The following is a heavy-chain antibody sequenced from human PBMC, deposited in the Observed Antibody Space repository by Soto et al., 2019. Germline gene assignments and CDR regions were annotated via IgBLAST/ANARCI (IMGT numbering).Heavy chain of an antibody. D-gene: IGHD6-6*01. V-gene: IGHV3-23*01. J-gene: IGHJ4*02. Sequence: GGSLRFSCAASGFTFSSYAMSWVRQAPGKGLEWVSAISGSGGSTYYADSVKGRFTISRDNSKNTLYLQMNSLRAEDTAVYYCAKDLPGGRKQLARGSLFDYWGQGTLVTVSS. CDR2: ISGSGGST. CDR3: AKDLPGGRKQLARGSLFDY. CDR1: GFTFSSYA.